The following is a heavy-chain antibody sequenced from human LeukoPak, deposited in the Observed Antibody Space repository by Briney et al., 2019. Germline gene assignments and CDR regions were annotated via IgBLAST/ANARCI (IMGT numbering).Heavy chain of an antibody. CDR1: GFTFSSYS. CDR3: AKEGFDS. CDR2: ISNSGGST. Sequence: SGGSLRLSCAASGFTFSSYSMNWVRQAPGKGLEWVSSISNSGGSTYYADSVKGRFAISRDNSKNTLYLQMNSLRAEDTAVYYCAKEGFDSWGQGTLVTVSS. J-gene: IGHJ4*02. V-gene: IGHV3-23*01.